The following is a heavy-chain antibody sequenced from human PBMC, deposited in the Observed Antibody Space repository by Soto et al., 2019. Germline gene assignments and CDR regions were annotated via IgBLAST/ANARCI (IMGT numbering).Heavy chain of an antibody. CDR1: GYTFTGYY. V-gene: IGHV1-2*02. J-gene: IGHJ6*02. CDR3: ARGSSSGYYYYYGMDV. D-gene: IGHD6-6*01. Sequence: ASVKVSCKASGYTFTGYYMHWVRQAPGQGLEWMGWINPNSGGTNYAQKFQGRVTMTRDTSISTAYMELSRLRSDDTAVYHCARGSSSGYYYYYGMDVWGQGTTVTVSS. CDR2: INPNSGGT.